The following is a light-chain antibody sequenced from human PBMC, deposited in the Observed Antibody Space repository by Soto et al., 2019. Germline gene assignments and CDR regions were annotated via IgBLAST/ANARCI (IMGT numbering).Light chain of an antibody. Sequence: EIVLTQSPGSLSLSPGERVTLSCRASQSISNRYLAWYQHRPGQAHRILIYGTSSRASGVPDRFSASGAWTDVIVTISRVEPEDFAIYYCQPYGSSITFGGGTKVEIK. V-gene: IGKV3-20*01. J-gene: IGKJ4*02. CDR2: GTS. CDR1: QSISNRY. CDR3: QPYGSSIT.